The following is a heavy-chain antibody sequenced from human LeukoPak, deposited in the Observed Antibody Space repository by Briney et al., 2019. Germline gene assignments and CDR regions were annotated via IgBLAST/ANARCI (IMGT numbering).Heavy chain of an antibody. V-gene: IGHV3-33*06. Sequence: GGSLRLSCAASGFTFSSYGMHWVRQAPGKGLEWVAVIWYDGSNKYYADSVKGRFTISRDNSKNTLYLQMNSLRAEDTAVYYCAKDRGGGNLDFDYWGQGTLVTVSS. D-gene: IGHD2-15*01. CDR1: GFTFSSYG. CDR2: IWYDGSNK. J-gene: IGHJ4*02. CDR3: AKDRGGGNLDFDY.